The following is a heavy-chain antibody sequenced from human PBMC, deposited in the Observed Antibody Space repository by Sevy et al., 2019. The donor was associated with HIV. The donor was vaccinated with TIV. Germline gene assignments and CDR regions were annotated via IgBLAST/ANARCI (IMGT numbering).Heavy chain of an antibody. Sequence: ASVKVSCKVSGYTFHTYRIHWVRQAPGQGLEWMGWISPHNGDTNYAQRLQGRVTMLTDTSSSTAYMELKSLRSDDTAVYYCARAYCSGGRCYSLASWGQGTLVTVSS. D-gene: IGHD2-15*01. CDR1: GYTFHTYR. CDR3: ARAYCSGGRCYSLAS. V-gene: IGHV1-18*01. CDR2: ISPHNGDT. J-gene: IGHJ5*02.